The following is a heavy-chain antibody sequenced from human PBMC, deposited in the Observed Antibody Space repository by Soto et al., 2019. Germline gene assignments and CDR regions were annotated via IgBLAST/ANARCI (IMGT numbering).Heavy chain of an antibody. J-gene: IGHJ4*02. D-gene: IGHD5-12*01. V-gene: IGHV3-23*01. Sequence: EVQLLESGGDLVQPGGSLRLSCAASGFTFSSYAMSWVRQAPGKGLEWVSAISGSGGSTYYADSVKGRFTISRDNSKNTLYLQMNSLRAEDTAVYYCAKLIVATKPNLYYFDYWGQGTLVTVSS. CDR1: GFTFSSYA. CDR3: AKLIVATKPNLYYFDY. CDR2: ISGSGGST.